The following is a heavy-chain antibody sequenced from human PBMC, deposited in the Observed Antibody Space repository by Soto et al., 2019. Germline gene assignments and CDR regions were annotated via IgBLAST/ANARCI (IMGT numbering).Heavy chain of an antibody. CDR2: IYHSGST. D-gene: IGHD2-2*01. CDR1: GGSISSSNW. Sequence: PSETLSLTCAVSGGSISSSNWWSWVRQPPGKGLEWIGEIYHSGSTNYNPSLKSRVTISVDKSKNQFSLKLSSVTAADTAVYYCASRRIWDNIVVVQAANWFDPWGQGTLVTVSS. J-gene: IGHJ5*02. V-gene: IGHV4-4*02. CDR3: ASRRIWDNIVVVQAANWFDP.